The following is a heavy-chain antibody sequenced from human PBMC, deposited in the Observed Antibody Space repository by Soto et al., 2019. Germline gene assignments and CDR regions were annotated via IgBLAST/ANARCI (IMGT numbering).Heavy chain of an antibody. Sequence: SVKVSCKASGGTFSSYAISWVRQAPGQGLEWMGGIIPIFGTANYAQKFQGRVTITADESTSTAYMELSSPRSEDTAVYYCARGAGSGVIGVGYYYYGMDVWGQGTTVTVSS. CDR3: ARGAGSGVIGVGYYYYGMDV. CDR2: IIPIFGTA. D-gene: IGHD3-16*02. V-gene: IGHV1-69*13. J-gene: IGHJ6*02. CDR1: GGTFSSYA.